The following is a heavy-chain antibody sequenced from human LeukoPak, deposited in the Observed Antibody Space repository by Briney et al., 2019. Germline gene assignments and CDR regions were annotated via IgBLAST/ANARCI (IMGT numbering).Heavy chain of an antibody. CDR2: IYSGGRT. CDR1: GFIVSSNY. D-gene: IGHD3-10*01. V-gene: IGHV3-53*01. CDR3: ARGLGRELDGAFDS. J-gene: IGHJ3*02. Sequence: GGSLRLSCAASGFIVSSNYMSWVRQAPGKGLEWVSVIYSGGRTYYADSVKGRFTISRDNSRNTLYLQMNSLRAEDTAVYYCARGLGRELDGAFDSWGQGTMVTVSS.